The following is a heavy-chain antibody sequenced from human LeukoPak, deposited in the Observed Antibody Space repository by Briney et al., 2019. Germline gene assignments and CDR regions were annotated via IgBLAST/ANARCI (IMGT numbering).Heavy chain of an antibody. CDR3: AATSDGDYAAFDI. D-gene: IGHD4-17*01. CDR2: IYSGGNT. CDR1: GFTVSSNY. V-gene: IGHV3-66*01. Sequence: GGSLRLSCAASGFTVSSNYMSWVRQAPGKGLEWVSVIYSGGNTYYADSVKGRFTISRDNSKNTLYLQMNSLRAEDTAVYYCAATSDGDYAAFDIWGQGTMVTVSS. J-gene: IGHJ3*02.